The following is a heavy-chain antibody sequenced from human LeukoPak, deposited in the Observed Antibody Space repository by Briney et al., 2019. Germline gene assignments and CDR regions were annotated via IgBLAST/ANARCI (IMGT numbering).Heavy chain of an antibody. J-gene: IGHJ3*02. CDR1: RFTFSNYG. V-gene: IGHV3-48*01. CDR3: AREVGTPQAFDI. Sequence: GGSLRLSCAASRFTFSNYGVNWVRQAPGKGLEWVSYINSRSSTIYYADSVRGRFTISSDNAKNSLYLQMNSLKAEDTAIYYCAREVGTPQAFDIWGRGTMVTVSS. D-gene: IGHD1-26*01. CDR2: INSRSSTI.